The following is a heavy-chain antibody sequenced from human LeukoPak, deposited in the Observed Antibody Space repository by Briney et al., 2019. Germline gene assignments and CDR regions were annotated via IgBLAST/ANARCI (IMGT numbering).Heavy chain of an antibody. CDR1: GFTFSSYA. CDR2: ISYDGGNK. CDR3: ARGRGGSGSYYNVGYFDY. V-gene: IGHV3-30-3*01. J-gene: IGHJ4*02. D-gene: IGHD3-10*01. Sequence: PGGSLRLSCAASGFTFSSYAMHWVRQAPGKGLEWVAVISYDGGNKYYADSVKGRFTISRDNSKNTLYLQMNSLRAEDTAVYYCARGRGGSGSYYNVGYFDYWGQGTLVTVSS.